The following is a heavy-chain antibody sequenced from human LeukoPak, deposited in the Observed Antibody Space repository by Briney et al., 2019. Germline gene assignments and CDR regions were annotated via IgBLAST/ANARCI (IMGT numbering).Heavy chain of an antibody. V-gene: IGHV4-39*01. CDR1: GDFISSGACL. CDR3: ASHHYSGSGSPNWFGP. D-gene: IGHD3-10*01. Sequence: SPTLSLTRTVSGDFISSGACLCGWLRQSPGKGPERIGGTYYSGSTYHNPSLRSRVSISVDMSKNQFSLKLSSMTAAHTAVYYCASHHYSGSGSPNWFGPWGQGTLVTVSS. J-gene: IGHJ5*02. CDR2: TYYSGST.